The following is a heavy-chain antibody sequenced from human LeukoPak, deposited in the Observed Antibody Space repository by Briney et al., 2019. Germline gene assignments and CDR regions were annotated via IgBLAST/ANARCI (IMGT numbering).Heavy chain of an antibody. CDR3: ARELVSSGTGYFDL. D-gene: IGHD3-10*02. J-gene: IGHJ2*01. CDR2: ITGSSTWT. Sequence: GGSLRLSCEASGFTFGNFGMTWVRQAPGKGLQWVSGITGSSTWTYYAASVKGRFTVSRGNSQNTLHLQMNSLRADDTAVYYCARELVSSGTGYFDLWGRGTLVTVSS. CDR1: GFTFGNFG. V-gene: IGHV3-23*01.